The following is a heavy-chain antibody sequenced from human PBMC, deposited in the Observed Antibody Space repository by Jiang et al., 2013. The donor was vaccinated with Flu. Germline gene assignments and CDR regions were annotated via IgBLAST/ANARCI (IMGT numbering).Heavy chain of an antibody. J-gene: IGHJ4*02. CDR2: INPNSGGT. CDR1: GYTFTGYY. V-gene: IGHV1-2*02. D-gene: IGHD1-26*01. CDR3: ARGWGSYYISGLAPFDY. Sequence: LVESGAEVKKPGASVKVSCKASGYTFTGYYMHWVRQAPGQGLEWMGWINPNSGGTNYAQKFQGRVTMTRDTSISTAYMELSRLRSDDTAVYYCARGWGSYYISGLAPFDYWGQGTLVTVSS.